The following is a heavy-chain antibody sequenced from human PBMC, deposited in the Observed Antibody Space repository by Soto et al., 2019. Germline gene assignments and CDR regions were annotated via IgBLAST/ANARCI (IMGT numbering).Heavy chain of an antibody. J-gene: IGHJ4*02. V-gene: IGHV1-46*01. Sequence: QVQLVQSGAEVKKPGASVKVSCKASGYTFTSYYMHWVRQAPGQGLEWMGIINPSGGSTSYAQKFQGRVTMTRDTSTSRVYMELSSLRSDDTAVYYCARGGGYSYGDLPIDYWGQGTMVTVSS. D-gene: IGHD5-18*01. CDR3: ARGGGYSYGDLPIDY. CDR2: INPSGGST. CDR1: GYTFTSYY.